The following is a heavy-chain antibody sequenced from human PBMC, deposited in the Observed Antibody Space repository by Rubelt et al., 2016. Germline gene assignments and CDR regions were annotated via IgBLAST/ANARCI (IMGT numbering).Heavy chain of an antibody. D-gene: IGHD5-12*01. CDR1: GYTFTGYY. J-gene: IGHJ4*02. Sequence: QVQLVQSGAEVKKPGASVKVSCKASGYTFTGYYMHWVRQAPGQGLEWMGWINPNSGGTNSERKFQGRVTMTRDTSVSTAYMELSRLTSDDTAVYYCARGNSGYDYGLDYWGQGTLVTVSS. CDR2: INPNSGGT. V-gene: IGHV1-2*02. CDR3: ARGNSGYDYGLDY.